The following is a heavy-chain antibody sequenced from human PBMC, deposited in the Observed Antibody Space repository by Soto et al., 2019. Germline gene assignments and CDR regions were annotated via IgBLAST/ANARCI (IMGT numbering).Heavy chain of an antibody. CDR2: INHSGST. V-gene: IGHV4-34*01. CDR1: GGSFSCYY. J-gene: IGHJ3*02. Sequence: SETLSLTCAVYGGSFSCYYWSWIGQPPGKGLEWIGEINHSGSTNYNPSLKSRVTISVDTSKNQFSLKLSSVTAADTAVYYCARFNIAIDAFDIWGQGTMVTVSS. CDR3: ARFNIAIDAFDI. D-gene: IGHD2-21*01.